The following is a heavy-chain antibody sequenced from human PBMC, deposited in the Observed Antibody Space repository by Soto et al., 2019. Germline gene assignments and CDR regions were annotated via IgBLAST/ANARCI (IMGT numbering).Heavy chain of an antibody. D-gene: IGHD5-18*01. Sequence: GGSLRLSCSASGFTFSIYAMSLVLQAPGKGLEWVSAISGSGGSTYYADSVKGRFTISRDNSKNTLYLQMNSLRAEDTAVYYCAKDPVGYSYGLNWFDPWGQGTLVTVSS. J-gene: IGHJ5*02. CDR3: AKDPVGYSYGLNWFDP. CDR2: ISGSGGST. V-gene: IGHV3-23*01. CDR1: GFTFSIYA.